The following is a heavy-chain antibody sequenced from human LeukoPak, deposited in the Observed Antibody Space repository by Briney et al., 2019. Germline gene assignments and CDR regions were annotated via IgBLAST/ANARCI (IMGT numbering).Heavy chain of an antibody. J-gene: IGHJ6*03. Sequence: SETLSLTCAVYGGSFSGYYWSWIRQPPGQGLEGIGEINHSGSTNYNPSLNSRVTISVDTTKNPFSVKLSSVTAAGTAVYYCARGKKITVVRGVIRNYYYYMDVGGKGTTVTASS. D-gene: IGHD3-10*01. CDR2: INHSGST. CDR1: GGSFSGYY. V-gene: IGHV4-34*01. CDR3: ARGKKITVVRGVIRNYYYYMDV.